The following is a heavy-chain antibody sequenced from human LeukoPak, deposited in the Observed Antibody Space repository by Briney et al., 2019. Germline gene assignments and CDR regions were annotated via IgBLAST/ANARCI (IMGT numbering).Heavy chain of an antibody. CDR3: ASPTPTYDAFDI. J-gene: IGHJ3*02. CDR1: GGSISSYY. V-gene: IGHV4-59*12. CDR2: ISYSGST. Sequence: SETLSLTCTVSGGSISSYYWSWIRQPPGKGLEWIGYISYSGSTSYNSSLKSRVTISVDTSKNQFSLKLSSVTAADTAVYYCASPTPTYDAFDIWGQGTMVTVSS.